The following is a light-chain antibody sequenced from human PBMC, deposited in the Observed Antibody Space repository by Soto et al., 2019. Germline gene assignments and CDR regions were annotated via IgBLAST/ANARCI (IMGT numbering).Light chain of an antibody. CDR1: SSNIGAGYD. CDR2: DNS. CDR3: QSYDSSLSAYV. J-gene: IGLJ1*01. V-gene: IGLV1-40*01. Sequence: QSVLTQPPSVSGAPGQRVTISCTGSSSNIGAGYDLHWYQQLPGTAPKLLIYDNSNRPSGVPDRFSGSKSGTSASLAITGLQAEDVADYYCQSYDSSLSAYVFGTGTKLTVL.